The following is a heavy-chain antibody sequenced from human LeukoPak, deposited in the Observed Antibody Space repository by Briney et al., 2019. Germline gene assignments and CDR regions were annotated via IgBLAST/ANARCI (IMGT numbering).Heavy chain of an antibody. CDR1: GFTFSSYA. CDR2: ISYDGSNK. CDR3: ARGDTPESDY. V-gene: IGHV3-30*04. Sequence: GGSLRLSCAASGFTFSSYAMHWVRQAPGKGLEWVAVISYDGSNKYYADSVKGRFTISRDNSKNTLYLQMNSLRAEDTAVYYCARGDTPESDYWGQGTLVTVSS. J-gene: IGHJ4*02. D-gene: IGHD2-15*01.